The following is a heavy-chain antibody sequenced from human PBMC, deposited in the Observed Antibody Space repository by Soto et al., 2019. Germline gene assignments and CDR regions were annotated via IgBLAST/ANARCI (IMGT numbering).Heavy chain of an antibody. Sequence: PSETLSVTCAVYGGSFSGYDLSWIRPPPGKGLEWIGEINHSGSTNYNPSLKSRVTISVDTSKNQFSLKLSSVTAADTAVYYCARVRAAAGTRYFDYWGQGTLVTVSS. V-gene: IGHV4-34*01. CDR2: INHSGST. CDR1: GGSFSGYD. J-gene: IGHJ4*02. D-gene: IGHD6-13*01. CDR3: ARVRAAAGTRYFDY.